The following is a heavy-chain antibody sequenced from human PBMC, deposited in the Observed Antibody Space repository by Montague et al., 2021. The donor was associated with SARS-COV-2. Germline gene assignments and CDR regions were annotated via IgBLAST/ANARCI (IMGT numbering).Heavy chain of an antibody. CDR3: ARAGGRYCSGGSCYFGY. CDR2: IYSGGST. V-gene: IGHV3-53*01. Sequence: SLRLSCAASGFTVSSNYMSWVRQAPGKGLEWVSVIYSGGSTYYADSVKGRFTISRDNSKNTLYLQMNSLSAEDTAVYYCARAGGRYCSGGSCYFGYWGQGTLVTVSS. CDR1: GFTVSSNY. D-gene: IGHD2-15*01. J-gene: IGHJ4*02.